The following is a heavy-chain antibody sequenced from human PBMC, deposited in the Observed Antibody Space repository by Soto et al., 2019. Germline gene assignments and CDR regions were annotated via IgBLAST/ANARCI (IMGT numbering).Heavy chain of an antibody. D-gene: IGHD2-15*01. J-gene: IGHJ6*02. Sequence: LSQTLSLTCAISGDSVSSNSAAWNWIRQSPSRGLEWLGRTYYRSKWYNDYAVSVKSRITINPDTSKNQFSLQLNSVTPEDTAVYYCAREVGYCSGGSCYGYYYGMDVWGQGTTVTVYS. CDR3: AREVGYCSGGSCYGYYYGMDV. CDR2: TYYRSKWYN. V-gene: IGHV6-1*01. CDR1: GDSVSSNSAA.